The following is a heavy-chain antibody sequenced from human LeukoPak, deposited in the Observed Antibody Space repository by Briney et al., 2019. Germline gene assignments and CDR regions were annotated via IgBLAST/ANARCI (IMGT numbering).Heavy chain of an antibody. CDR2: ISYDGSNK. J-gene: IGHJ6*02. V-gene: IGHV3-30-3*01. CDR1: GFTFSSYA. CDR3: ARDDCSSIICYVGYYYGMDV. D-gene: IGHD2-2*01. Sequence: GRSLRLSCAASGFTFSSYAMHWVRQAPGKGLEWVAVISYDGSNKYYADSVKGRFTISRDNSKNTLYLQMNSLRAEDTAVYYCARDDCSSIICYVGYYYGMDVWGQGTTVTVSS.